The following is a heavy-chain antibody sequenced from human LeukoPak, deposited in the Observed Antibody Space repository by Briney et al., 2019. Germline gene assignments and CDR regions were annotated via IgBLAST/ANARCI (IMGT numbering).Heavy chain of an antibody. Sequence: GGSLRLSCSASGFTFSLYAMHWVRQAPGKGLEYVSAINSDGSYIYYADSVKGRFTISRDNSKNTLYLQMNSLRAEDTAVYYCAKAPEWELLGVLLDYWGQGTLVTVSS. V-gene: IGHV3-64*04. J-gene: IGHJ4*02. CDR1: GFTFSLYA. CDR3: AKAPEWELLGVLLDY. CDR2: INSDGSYI. D-gene: IGHD1-26*01.